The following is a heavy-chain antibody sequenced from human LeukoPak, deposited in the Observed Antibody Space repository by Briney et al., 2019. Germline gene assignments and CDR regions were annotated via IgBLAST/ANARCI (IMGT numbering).Heavy chain of an antibody. CDR3: AKEGYYYGSGSYYPPLDY. V-gene: IGHV3-30*18. Sequence: GGSLRLSCVASGFTFSSHGMHWVRQAPGKGLEWVSVISNDGSDQYYADSVKGRFTISRDNSKNTLYLQMNSLRAEDTAVYYCAKEGYYYGSGSYYPPLDYWGQGTLVTVSS. D-gene: IGHD3-10*01. J-gene: IGHJ4*02. CDR2: ISNDGSDQ. CDR1: GFTFSSHG.